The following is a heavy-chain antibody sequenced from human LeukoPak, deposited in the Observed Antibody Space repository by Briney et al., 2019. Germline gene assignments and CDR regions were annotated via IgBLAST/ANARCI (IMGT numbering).Heavy chain of an antibody. CDR1: GFDFSNSF. D-gene: IGHD6-19*01. J-gene: IGHJ4*02. CDR3: GKGSLAVAATPLDF. V-gene: IGHV3-11*01. CDR2: ISSRSTTI. Sequence: GGSLRLSCTASGFDFSNSFMSWVRQAPGKGLEWISYISSRSTTIYYADSVKGRFTISRDNGKNTVYLQMNNLRVDDTAVFYCGKGSLAVAATPLDFWGQGTLVTVPS.